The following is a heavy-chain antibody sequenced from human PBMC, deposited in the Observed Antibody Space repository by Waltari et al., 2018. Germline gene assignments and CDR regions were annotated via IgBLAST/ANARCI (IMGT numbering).Heavy chain of an antibody. CDR3: ARDLAEYYDFWSGYYTTSGWYFDL. CDR2: IYHSGST. D-gene: IGHD3-3*01. V-gene: IGHV4-38-2*02. CDR1: GYSISSGYY. Sequence: QVQLQESGPGLVKPSETLSLTCAVSGYSISSGYYWGWIRQPPGKGLEGVGSIYHSGSTYYNPSLKSRVTISVDTSKNQFSLKLSSVTAADTAVYYCARDLAEYYDFWSGYYTTSGWYFDLWGRGTLVTVSS. J-gene: IGHJ2*01.